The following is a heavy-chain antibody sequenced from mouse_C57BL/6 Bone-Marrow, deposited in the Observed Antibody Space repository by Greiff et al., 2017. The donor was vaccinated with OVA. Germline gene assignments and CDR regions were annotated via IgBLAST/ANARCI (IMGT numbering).Heavy chain of an antibody. CDR3: VRDCDYDGGGAWFAY. CDR1: GFTFDTYA. CDR2: IRSKSSNYAT. V-gene: IGHV10-3*01. J-gene: IGHJ3*01. D-gene: IGHD2-4*01. Sequence: EVKVVESGGGLVQPKGSLKLSCAASGFTFDTYAMHWVRQAPGKGLEWVARIRSKSSNYATYYADSVKDRFTISRDDSQSMLYLQMNNLKTEDTAMYYCVRDCDYDGGGAWFAYWGQGTLVTVSA.